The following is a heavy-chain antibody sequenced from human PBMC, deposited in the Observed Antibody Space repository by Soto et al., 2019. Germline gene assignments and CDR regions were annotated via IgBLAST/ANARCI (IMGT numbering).Heavy chain of an antibody. CDR1: GVSISSYY. V-gene: IGHV4-59*01. Sequence: QVQLQESGPGLVKPSETLSLTCSVSGVSISSYYWSWIRQPPGKGLEWFGYISYSGSTSYNPSLHSRVTISVDTSKNQFSLKLSSVPAADTAGYYCAGRTVTTYGDVFDNWGRGTKVTVSS. CDR3: AGRTVTTYGDVFDN. D-gene: IGHD4-17*01. J-gene: IGHJ3*02. CDR2: ISYSGST.